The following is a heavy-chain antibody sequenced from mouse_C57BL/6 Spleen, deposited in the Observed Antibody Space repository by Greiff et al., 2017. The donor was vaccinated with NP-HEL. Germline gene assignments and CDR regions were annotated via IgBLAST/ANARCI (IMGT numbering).Heavy chain of an antibody. CDR3: ARSLYYYGSSSHWYFDV. V-gene: IGHV1-75*01. CDR2: IFPGSGST. CDR1: GYTFTDYY. Sequence: VQLQQSGPELVKPGASVKISCKASGYTFTDYYINWVKQRPGQGLEWIGWIFPGSGSTYYNEKFKGKATLTVDKSSSTAYMLLSSLTSEDSAVYFCARSLYYYGSSSHWYFDVWGTGTTVTVSS. D-gene: IGHD1-1*01. J-gene: IGHJ1*03.